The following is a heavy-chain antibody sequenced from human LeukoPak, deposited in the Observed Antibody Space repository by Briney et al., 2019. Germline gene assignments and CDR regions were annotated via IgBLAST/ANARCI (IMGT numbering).Heavy chain of an antibody. CDR1: GGSISSGDYY. CDR2: IYYSGST. CDR3: ARVEHQDYYFDY. Sequence: SETLSLTCTVSGGSISSGDYYWSWIRQPPGTGLEWIGYIYYSGSTYYNPSLKSRVTISVDTSKNQFSLKLSSVTAADTAVYYCARVEHQDYYFDYWGQGTLVTVSS. J-gene: IGHJ4*02. D-gene: IGHD2-15*01. V-gene: IGHV4-30-4*01.